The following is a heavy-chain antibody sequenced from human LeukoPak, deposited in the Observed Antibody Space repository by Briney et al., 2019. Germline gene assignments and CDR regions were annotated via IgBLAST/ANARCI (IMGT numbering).Heavy chain of an antibody. CDR2: ITRDGSST. CDR1: GFTFSSSW. D-gene: IGHD3-16*01. Sequence: GGSLRLSRAASGFTFSSSWMHWVRQAPGKGLVWVSRITRDGSSTTYADSVKGRFTTSRDNAKNTLYLQMDSLRGDDTAVYYCARDPGYESWSPFWGGMDVWGNGTTVIVSS. J-gene: IGHJ6*04. CDR3: ARDPGYESWSPFWGGMDV. V-gene: IGHV3-74*01.